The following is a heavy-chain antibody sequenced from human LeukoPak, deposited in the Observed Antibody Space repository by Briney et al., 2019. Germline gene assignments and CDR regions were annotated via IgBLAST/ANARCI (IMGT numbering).Heavy chain of an antibody. J-gene: IGHJ4*02. V-gene: IGHV5-51*01. Sequence: GESLKISCKGSGYTFTNNWIGWVRQMPGKGLEWMGIIYPGNFDTRYGPSFQGQVTISADKSISTAYLQWSSLKASDTAMYYCARQGELAIDYWGQGTLVTVSS. CDR2: IYPGNFDT. CDR3: ARQGELAIDY. CDR1: GYTFTNNW. D-gene: IGHD1-26*01.